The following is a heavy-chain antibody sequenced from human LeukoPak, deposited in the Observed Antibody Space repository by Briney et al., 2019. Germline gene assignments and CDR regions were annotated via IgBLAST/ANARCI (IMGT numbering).Heavy chain of an antibody. D-gene: IGHD1/OR15-1a*01. Sequence: GGSLRLSCAASGFTFSSYGMHWVRQAPGKGLEWVAFIRYDGSNKYYADSVKGRFTISRDNSKNTLYLQMNSLRAEDTAVYYCAKDTPTAFKKQPDYYFDYWGQGTLVTVSS. CDR2: IRYDGSNK. CDR3: AKDTPTAFKKQPDYYFDY. CDR1: GFTFSSYG. J-gene: IGHJ4*02. V-gene: IGHV3-30*02.